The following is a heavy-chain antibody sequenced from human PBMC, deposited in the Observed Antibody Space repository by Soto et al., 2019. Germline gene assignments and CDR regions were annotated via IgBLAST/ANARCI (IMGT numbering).Heavy chain of an antibody. CDR3: ARFPLWFGELDY. Sequence: QLQLQESGSGLVRPSQTLSLSCTVSGASIGSGSYSWNWIRQPPGKGLEWIGYLHHSGDTYFNPSLRRRVSISVDRSNNLFSLKLISVTAADTAVYYCARFPLWFGELDYWGQGALVTVSS. CDR2: LHHSGDT. CDR1: GASIGSGSYS. J-gene: IGHJ4*02. V-gene: IGHV4-30-2*01. D-gene: IGHD3-10*01.